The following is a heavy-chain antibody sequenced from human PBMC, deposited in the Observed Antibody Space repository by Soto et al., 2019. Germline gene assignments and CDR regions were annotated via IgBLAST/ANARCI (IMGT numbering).Heavy chain of an antibody. D-gene: IGHD3-10*01. CDR1: GFTFSDAW. CDR2: IKRKIDGETT. CDR3: VTDRGGGMDV. Sequence: EVQLVESGGGMVMPGGSLRLSCAASGFTFSDAWMTWIRQAPGKGLQCVGRIKRKIDGETTDYAAPVKGRFTISRDDAKNTLYLPMNSLKVEDTAMYYCVTDRGGGMDVWGKGPTVTVSS. V-gene: IGHV3-15*01. J-gene: IGHJ6*04.